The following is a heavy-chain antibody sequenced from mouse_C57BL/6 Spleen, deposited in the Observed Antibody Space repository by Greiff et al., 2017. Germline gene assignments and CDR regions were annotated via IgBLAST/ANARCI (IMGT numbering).Heavy chain of an antibody. CDR3: ARFITNLFDY. CDR2: ISYDGSN. Sequence: VQLKQSGPGLVKPSQSLSLTCSVTGYSITSGYYWNWIRQFPGNKLEWMGYISYDGSNNYNPSLKNRISITRDTSKNQFFLKLNSVTTEDTATCYCARFITNLFDYWGQGTTLTVSA. D-gene: IGHD1-1*01. CDR1: GYSITSGYY. V-gene: IGHV3-6*01. J-gene: IGHJ2*01.